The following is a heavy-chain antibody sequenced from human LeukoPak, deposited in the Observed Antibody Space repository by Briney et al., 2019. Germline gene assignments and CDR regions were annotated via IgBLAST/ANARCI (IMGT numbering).Heavy chain of an antibody. Sequence: GRSLRLSCAASGFTFSSYGMHWVRQAPGKGLEWVAVIWYDGSNKYYADSVKGRFTISRDNSKNTLYLQMNSLRAEDTAVYYCARDRCSSTSCYLHYWGQGTLVTVSS. CDR2: IWYDGSNK. J-gene: IGHJ4*02. D-gene: IGHD2-2*01. CDR3: ARDRCSSTSCYLHY. V-gene: IGHV3-33*01. CDR1: GFTFSSYG.